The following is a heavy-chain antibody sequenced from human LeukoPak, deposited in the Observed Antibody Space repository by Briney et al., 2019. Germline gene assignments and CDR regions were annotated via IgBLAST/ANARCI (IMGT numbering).Heavy chain of an antibody. CDR1: GFTFSSYS. Sequence: GGSLGLSCAASGFTFSSYSMNWVRQAPGKGLEWVSSISSSSSYIYYADSVKGRFTISRDNAKNSLYLQMNSLRAEDTAVYYCAREGYDILTGYYSARYRPFDYWGQGTLVTVSS. CDR3: AREGYDILTGYYSARYRPFDY. V-gene: IGHV3-21*01. J-gene: IGHJ4*02. D-gene: IGHD3-9*01. CDR2: ISSSSSYI.